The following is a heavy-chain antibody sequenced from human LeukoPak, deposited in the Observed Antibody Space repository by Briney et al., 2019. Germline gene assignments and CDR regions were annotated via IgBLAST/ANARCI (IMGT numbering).Heavy chain of an antibody. D-gene: IGHD3-22*01. J-gene: IGHJ3*02. CDR1: GFTVSNNY. V-gene: IGHV3-33*08. CDR3: ASGDTTGYSGDAFNI. CDR2: IWYDGSNK. Sequence: PGGSLRLSCAASGFTVSNNYMSWVRQAPGKGLEWVAIIWYDGSNKYYADSVKGRFTISRDTSKNTLYLQMDSLRAEDTAVYYCASGDTTGYSGDAFNIWGQGTMVTVSS.